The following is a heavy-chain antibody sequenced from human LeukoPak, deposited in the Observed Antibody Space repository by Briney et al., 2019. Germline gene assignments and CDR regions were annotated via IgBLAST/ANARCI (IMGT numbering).Heavy chain of an antibody. J-gene: IGHJ6*02. V-gene: IGHV1-46*01. D-gene: IGHD6-13*01. Sequence: ASVKVSCKASGYSFISYKMHWVRQAPGQGLDWMRIINPSDGWTSYAQNFQGRVTMTRDTSTSTVYMELSSLRSEDTAVYYCARDSSNWSTDVWGQGTTVTVSS. CDR1: GYSFISYK. CDR3: ARDSSNWSTDV. CDR2: INPSDGWT.